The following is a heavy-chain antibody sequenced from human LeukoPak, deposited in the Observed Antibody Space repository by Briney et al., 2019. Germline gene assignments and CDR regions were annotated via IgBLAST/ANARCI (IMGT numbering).Heavy chain of an antibody. CDR3: ARGSYYDSSGYSDSPDY. CDR1: GGSIITTNW. V-gene: IGHV4-4*02. J-gene: IGHJ4*02. D-gene: IGHD3-22*01. CDR2: VHLNGAT. Sequence: SETLSLTCGVSGGSIITTNWWSWVRQPPGKGLEWIGEVHLNGATNYNPSLESRVSMSIDKSKNQLSLKLSSVTAADTAVYYCARGSYYDSSGYSDSPDYWGQGTLVTVSS.